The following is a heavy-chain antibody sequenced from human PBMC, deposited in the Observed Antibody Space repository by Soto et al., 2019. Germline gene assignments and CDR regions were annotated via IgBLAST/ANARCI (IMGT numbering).Heavy chain of an antibody. D-gene: IGHD6-13*01. Sequence: TGGSLILSCAASGFTFSSYSMNWVRQAPGKGLEWVSYISSSSSTIYYADSVKGRFTISRDNAKNSLYLQMNSLRAEDTAVYYCARHPERIAQIGWFDPWGQGTLVTVSS. V-gene: IGHV3-48*01. J-gene: IGHJ5*02. CDR3: ARHPERIAQIGWFDP. CDR1: GFTFSSYS. CDR2: ISSSSSTI.